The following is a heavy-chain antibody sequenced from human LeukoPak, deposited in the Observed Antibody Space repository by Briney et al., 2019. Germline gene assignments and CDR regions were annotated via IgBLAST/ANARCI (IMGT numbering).Heavy chain of an antibody. CDR3: AKAGGNYVFDY. CDR1: GLTVTNAW. CDR2: IKRKTDGGTT. J-gene: IGHJ4*02. V-gene: IGHV3-15*01. Sequence: PGGSLRLSCAASGLTVTNAWMNWVRQAPGKGLEWVGRIKRKTDGGTTDYAAPVKGRFTISRDDSENTLHLQMNSLRAEDSAIYYCAKAGGNYVFDYWGQGTLVTVSS. D-gene: IGHD1-7*01.